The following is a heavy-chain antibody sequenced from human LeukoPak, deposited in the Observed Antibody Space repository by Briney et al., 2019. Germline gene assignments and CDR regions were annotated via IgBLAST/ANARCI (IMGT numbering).Heavy chain of an antibody. CDR2: INHSGST. CDR1: GGSFSGYY. CDR3: ARAVVVTAGSYYYYYYMDV. J-gene: IGHJ6*03. Sequence: PSETLSLTCAVYGGSFSGYYWSWIRQPPGEGLEWIGEINHSGSTNYNPSLKSRVTISVDTSKNQFSLKLSSVTAADTAVYYCARAVVVTAGSYYYYYYMDVWGKGTTVTVSS. D-gene: IGHD2-21*02. V-gene: IGHV4-34*01.